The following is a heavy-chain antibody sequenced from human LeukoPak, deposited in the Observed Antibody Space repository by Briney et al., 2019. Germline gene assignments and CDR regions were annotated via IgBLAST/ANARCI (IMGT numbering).Heavy chain of an antibody. CDR3: ARDGYYYDCSGYCLDY. V-gene: IGHV4-4*07. D-gene: IGHD3-22*01. Sequence: SETLSLTCTVSGGSISSYYWSWIRQPAGKGLEWIGRIYTSGSTNYNPSLKSRVTMSVDTSKNQFSLKLSSVTAADTAVYYCARDGYYYDCSGYCLDYWGQGTLVTVSS. CDR1: GGSISSYY. CDR2: IYTSGST. J-gene: IGHJ4*02.